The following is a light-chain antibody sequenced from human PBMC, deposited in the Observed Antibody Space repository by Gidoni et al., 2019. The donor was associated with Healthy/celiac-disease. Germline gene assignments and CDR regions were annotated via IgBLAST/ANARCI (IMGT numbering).Light chain of an antibody. CDR3: QSYDSSLSGVV. J-gene: IGLJ2*01. CDR1: SHNIGAGYD. CDR2: GNS. V-gene: IGLV1-40*01. Sequence: QSVLTQPPSVSAATGQRVTIPCTGRSHNIGAGYDVHWYQRLPGTAPKLLIYGNSNRPSRVPDRFSGSKSGTSAALAITGLQAEDEADYYCQSYDSSLSGVVFGGGTKLTVL.